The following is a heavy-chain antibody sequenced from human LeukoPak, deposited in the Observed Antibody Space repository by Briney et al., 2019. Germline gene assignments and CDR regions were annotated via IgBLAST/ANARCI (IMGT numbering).Heavy chain of an antibody. CDR1: GFTFGAYA. CDR2: ISWNGGGM. D-gene: IGHD6-19*01. V-gene: IGHV3-9*01. J-gene: IGHJ4*02. CDR3: AKVRVSIAVALKPDFDY. Sequence: SLRLSCAASGFTFGAYAMQWVRQAPGEGLEWVLGISWNGGGMGYAVSVKGRFTISRDNSKNTLYLQMNSLRAEDTAVYYCAKVRVSIAVALKPDFDYWGQGTLVTVSS.